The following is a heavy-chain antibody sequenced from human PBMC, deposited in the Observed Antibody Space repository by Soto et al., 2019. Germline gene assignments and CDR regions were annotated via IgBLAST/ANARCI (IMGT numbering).Heavy chain of an antibody. D-gene: IGHD6-13*01. CDR3: ARSYGSSWYMTFDY. J-gene: IGHJ4*02. CDR2: INHSGST. CDR1: GESFSGYY. Sequence: QVQLQQWGAGLLKPSETLSLTCAVYGESFSGYYWSWIRQPPGKGLEWIGEINHSGSTNYNPSLKSRVTLSEDTSKNQFSLKLSSVTAADTAVYYCARSYGSSWYMTFDYWGQGTLVTVSS. V-gene: IGHV4-34*01.